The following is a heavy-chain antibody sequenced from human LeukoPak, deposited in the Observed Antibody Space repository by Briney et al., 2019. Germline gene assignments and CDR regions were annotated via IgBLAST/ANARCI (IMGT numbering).Heavy chain of an antibody. D-gene: IGHD3-10*01. Sequence: GGSLRLSCAASGFTFSSYAMRWLRQAPGKGLEWVSGISGSGGSTHYADSVKGRFTISRDNSKNTLYLQMSSLRAEDTAVYYCANGGSIADYYGSGSYYNAKHDAFDIWGQGTMVTVSS. J-gene: IGHJ3*02. V-gene: IGHV3-23*01. CDR3: ANGGSIADYYGSGSYYNAKHDAFDI. CDR1: GFTFSSYA. CDR2: ISGSGGST.